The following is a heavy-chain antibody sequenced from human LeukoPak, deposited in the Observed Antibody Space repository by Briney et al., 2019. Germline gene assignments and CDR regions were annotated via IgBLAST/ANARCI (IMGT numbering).Heavy chain of an antibody. V-gene: IGHV4-61*02. CDR3: ARVASPFFITGTTGVDY. CDR1: GGSISSGSYY. CDR2: IYTSGST. D-gene: IGHD1-14*01. J-gene: IGHJ4*02. Sequence: SETLSLTCTVSGGSISSGSYYWSWIRQPAGKGLEWIGRIYTSGSTNYNPSLKSRVTISVDTSKNQFSLKLSSVTAADTAVYYCARVASPFFITGTTGVDYWGQGTLVTVSS.